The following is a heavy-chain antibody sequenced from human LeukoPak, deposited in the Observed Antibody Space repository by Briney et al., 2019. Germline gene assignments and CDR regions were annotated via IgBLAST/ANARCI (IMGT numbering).Heavy chain of an antibody. CDR1: SFTGCSIY. D-gene: IGHD3-22*01. J-gene: IGHJ3*02. CDR2: LYSGGST. Sequence: GGSLRLSCAASSFTGCSIYLSRLRHAPGKELMWGLVLYSGGSTYYADSVKGRFTISRDNSKNTLYLQMNSLRAEDTAVYYCARGGGTMIVVVKHAFDIWGQGTMVTVSS. CDR3: ARGGGTMIVVVKHAFDI. V-gene: IGHV3-66*01.